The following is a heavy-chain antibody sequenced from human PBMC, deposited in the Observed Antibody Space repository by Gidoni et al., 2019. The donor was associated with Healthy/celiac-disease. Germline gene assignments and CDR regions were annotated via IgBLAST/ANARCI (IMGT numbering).Heavy chain of an antibody. D-gene: IGHD3-10*01. Sequence: EVQLVESAGGLVKPGGSLRLSCAASGFTFSSYSLTWSRQDPGKGLEWVSSISSSSSYIYYADSVKGRFTISRDNAKNSLYLQMNSLRAEDTAVYYCARDRGGSGSYYFDPYYYYGMDVWGQGTTVTVSS. J-gene: IGHJ6*02. V-gene: IGHV3-21*01. CDR1: GFTFSSYS. CDR2: ISSSSSYI. CDR3: ARDRGGSGSYYFDPYYYYGMDV.